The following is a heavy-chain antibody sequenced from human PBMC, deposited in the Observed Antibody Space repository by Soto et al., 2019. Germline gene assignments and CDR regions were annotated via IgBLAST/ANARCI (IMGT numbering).Heavy chain of an antibody. J-gene: IGHJ4*02. Sequence: GGSLRLSCAASGFTFDDYAMHWVRQAPGKGLEWVSGISWNSGSIGYADSVKGRFTISRDNAKNSLYLQMNSLRAEDTALYYCAKDRHSVQLEVFDYWGQGTLVTVSS. CDR2: ISWNSGSI. D-gene: IGHD1-1*01. CDR3: AKDRHSVQLEVFDY. CDR1: GFTFDDYA. V-gene: IGHV3-9*01.